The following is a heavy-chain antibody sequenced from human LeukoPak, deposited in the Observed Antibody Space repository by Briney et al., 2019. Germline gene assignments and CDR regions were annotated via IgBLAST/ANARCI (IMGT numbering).Heavy chain of an antibody. CDR1: GFTFTSYG. J-gene: IGHJ5*02. CDR3: ARPNGSGSYYSWFDP. V-gene: IGHV1-18*01. D-gene: IGHD3-10*01. CDR2: ISAYNGNT. Sequence: GGSLRLSCAASGFTFTSYGISWVRQAPGQGLEWMGWISAYNGNTNYAQKLQGRVTMTTDTSTSTAYMELRSLRSDDTAVYYCARPNGSGSYYSWFDPWGQGTLVTVSS.